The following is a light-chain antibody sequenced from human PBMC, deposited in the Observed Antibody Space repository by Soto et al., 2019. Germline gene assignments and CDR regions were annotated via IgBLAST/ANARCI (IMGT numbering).Light chain of an antibody. CDR1: QTVSSSY. V-gene: IGKV3-20*01. CDR2: GAS. J-gene: IGKJ2*01. Sequence: EIVLTQSPGTLSLSPGERATLSCRASQTVSSSYLAWYQQKPGQAPRLLIYGASTRATGIPGRFSGSASGTDFTLTIIRLEPEDFAVYYCQQYGPSTMYTFGQGTNLEIK. CDR3: QQYGPSTMYT.